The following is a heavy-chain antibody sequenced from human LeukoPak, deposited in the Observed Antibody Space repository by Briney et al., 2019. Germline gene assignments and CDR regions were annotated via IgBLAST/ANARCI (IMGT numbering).Heavy chain of an antibody. CDR2: INTDESST. CDR3: TRDLSMWYRGVVSY. V-gene: IGHV3-74*01. D-gene: IGHD3-10*01. Sequence: GGSLRLSCAASGFAFSSYWMHWVRHAPGKGLVWVSRINTDESSTSYADSVKGRFTISRDNAKNTLYLQMTSLRAEDTAVYYCTRDLSMWYRGVVSYWGQGTLVTVSS. J-gene: IGHJ4*02. CDR1: GFAFSSYW.